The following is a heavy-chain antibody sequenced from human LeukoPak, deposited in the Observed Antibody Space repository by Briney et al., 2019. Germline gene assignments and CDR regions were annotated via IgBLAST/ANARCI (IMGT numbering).Heavy chain of an antibody. Sequence: GESLKISCKGAGYSLTSYWIGWVRQMPGKGLEWMGIIYPGDSDTRYSPSFQGQVTISADKSISTAYLQWSSLKASDTAMYYCARLSTGFGELFPDNWFDPWGQGTLVTVSS. D-gene: IGHD3-10*01. V-gene: IGHV5-51*01. J-gene: IGHJ5*02. CDR2: IYPGDSDT. CDR3: ARLSTGFGELFPDNWFDP. CDR1: GYSLTSYW.